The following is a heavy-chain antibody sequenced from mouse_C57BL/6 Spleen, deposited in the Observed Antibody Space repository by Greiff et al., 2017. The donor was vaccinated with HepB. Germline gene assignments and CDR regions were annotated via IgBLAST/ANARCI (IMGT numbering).Heavy chain of an antibody. V-gene: IGHV1-82*01. CDR2: IYPGDGDT. J-gene: IGHJ1*03. D-gene: IGHD2-5*01. CDR1: GYAFSSSW. CDR3: ARYYSNFWYFDV. Sequence: QVQLQQSGPELVKPGASVKISCKASGYAFSSSWMNWVKQRPGKGLEWIGRIYPGDGDTNYNEKFKGKATLTADKSSSTAYMQLSSLTSEDSAVYFCARYYSNFWYFDVWGTGTTVTVSS.